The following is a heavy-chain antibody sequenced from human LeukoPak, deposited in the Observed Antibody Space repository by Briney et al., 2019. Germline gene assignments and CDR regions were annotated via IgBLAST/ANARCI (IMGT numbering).Heavy chain of an antibody. CDR1: GYSISSGYY. D-gene: IGHD3-22*01. V-gene: IGHV4-38-2*01. CDR3: ARGKYYYDSSGYLPLDY. Sequence: SETLSLTCAVSGYSISSGYYWGWIRPPPREGLEWIGSIYHSGSTYYNPSLKSRVTISVDTSKNQFSLKLSSVTAADTAVYYCARGKYYYDSSGYLPLDYWGQGTLVTVSS. CDR2: IYHSGST. J-gene: IGHJ4*02.